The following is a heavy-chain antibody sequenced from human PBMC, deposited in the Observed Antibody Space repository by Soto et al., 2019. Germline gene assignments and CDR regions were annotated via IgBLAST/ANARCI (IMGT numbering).Heavy chain of an antibody. CDR2: ISGSGGST. V-gene: IGHV3-23*01. CDR3: AKVRVYPTNAFDI. D-gene: IGHD6-6*01. CDR1: GFTFSSYG. Sequence: EVQLLESGGGLVQPGGSLRLSCAASGFTFSSYGMSWVRQAPGKGLEWVSAISGSGGSTYYADSVKGRFTISRDNSKNTLYLQMNSLRAEDTAVYYCAKVRVYPTNAFDIWGQGTMVTVSS. J-gene: IGHJ3*02.